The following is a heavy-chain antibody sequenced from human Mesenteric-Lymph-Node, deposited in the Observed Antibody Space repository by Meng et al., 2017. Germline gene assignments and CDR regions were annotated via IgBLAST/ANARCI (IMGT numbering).Heavy chain of an antibody. CDR3: ARGRTSAWYPIHFDY. J-gene: IGHJ4*02. D-gene: IGHD2-8*01. CDR1: GGSISSDS. Sequence: QVQLQGHGTELVKTSWTISLTCTVSGGSISSDSWNWIRKPPGKGLEWIGNIYYSGSTNYNPSLKSRLTISLDRSNNQFSLHLSSVTAADTAIYYCARGRTSAWYPIHFDYWGQGTLVTVSS. V-gene: IGHV4-59*01. CDR2: IYYSGST.